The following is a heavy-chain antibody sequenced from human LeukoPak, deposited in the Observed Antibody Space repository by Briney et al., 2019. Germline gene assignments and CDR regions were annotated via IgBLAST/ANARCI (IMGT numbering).Heavy chain of an antibody. V-gene: IGHV3-49*04. Sequence: GGSLRLSCTASGFTFGDYAMSWVRQAPGKGLEWVGFIRSKAYGGTTEYAASVKGRFTISRDDSKSIAYLQMNSLKTEDTAVYYCTREVATFTPYFDYWGQGTLVTVSS. D-gene: IGHD5-12*01. CDR2: IRSKAYGGTT. J-gene: IGHJ4*02. CDR3: TREVATFTPYFDY. CDR1: GFTFGDYA.